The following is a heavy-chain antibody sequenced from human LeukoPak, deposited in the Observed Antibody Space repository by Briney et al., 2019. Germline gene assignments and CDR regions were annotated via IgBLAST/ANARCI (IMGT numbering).Heavy chain of an antibody. V-gene: IGHV4-59*10. CDR1: GGSFSGYY. Sequence: SETLSLTCAVYGGSFSGYYWSWIRQPAGKGLEWIGRIYTSGSTNYNPSLKSRVTMSVDTSKNQFSLKLSSVTAADTAVYYCARFGPYFDEYGMDVWGQGTTVTVSS. D-gene: IGHD3-9*01. J-gene: IGHJ6*02. CDR2: IYTSGST. CDR3: ARFGPYFDEYGMDV.